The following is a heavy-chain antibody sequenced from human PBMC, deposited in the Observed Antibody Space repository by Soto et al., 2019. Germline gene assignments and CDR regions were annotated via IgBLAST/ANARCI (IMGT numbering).Heavy chain of an antibody. D-gene: IGHD6-13*01. Sequence: PGGSLRLCCAASGFTFSSYSMNWVRQAPGKGLEWVSYISSSSSTIYYADSVKGRFTISRDNAKNSLYLQMNSLRDEDTAVYYCASSQQLVLGGFHSYGMDVWGQGTTVTVSS. CDR2: ISSSSSTI. CDR1: GFTFSSYS. CDR3: ASSQQLVLGGFHSYGMDV. V-gene: IGHV3-48*02. J-gene: IGHJ6*02.